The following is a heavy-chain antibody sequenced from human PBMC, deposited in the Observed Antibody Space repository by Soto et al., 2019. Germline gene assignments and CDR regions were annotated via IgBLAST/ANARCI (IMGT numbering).Heavy chain of an antibody. D-gene: IGHD3-16*01. J-gene: IGHJ4*02. CDR3: ARIGVSSGHESPDFDS. Sequence: ASVKVSCKASGYTFNFYGITWVRQAPGQGLEWMGWISGFNGNTNYAADLQGRVTMTTDTSTSTAYMELRGLRSDDTAVYYCARIGVSSGHESPDFDSWGQGTLVTSPQ. CDR1: GYTFNFYG. CDR2: ISGFNGNT. V-gene: IGHV1-18*01.